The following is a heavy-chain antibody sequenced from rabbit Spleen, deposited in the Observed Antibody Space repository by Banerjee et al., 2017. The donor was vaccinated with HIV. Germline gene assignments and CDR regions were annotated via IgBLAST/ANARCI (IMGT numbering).Heavy chain of an antibody. CDR1: GFSFSSNW. D-gene: IGHD1-1*01. V-gene: IGHV1S45*01. J-gene: IGHJ6*01. Sequence: LEESGGGLVKPGGTLTLTCTVSGFSFSSNWICWVRQAPGKGLEWIACIDTSYGDTDYANWPKGRFTISKTSSTTVTLQMTSLTAADTATYFCARDTSSSFSSYGMDLWGPSTLVTVS. CDR2: IDTSYGDT. CDR3: ARDTSSSFSSYGMDL.